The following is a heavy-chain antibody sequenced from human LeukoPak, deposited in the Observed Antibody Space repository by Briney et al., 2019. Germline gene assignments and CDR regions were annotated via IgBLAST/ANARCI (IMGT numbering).Heavy chain of an antibody. Sequence: PGGSLRLSCAASGFTFSSYAMSWVRQAPGKGLEWVSAISGSGGSTYYADSVKGRFTISRDNSKNTLYLQMNSLRAEDTAVYYCAKDLLYCSSTSCYRGRGTIFDYWGQGTLVTVSS. CDR2: ISGSGGST. CDR3: AKDLLYCSSTSCYRGRGTIFDY. D-gene: IGHD2-2*02. J-gene: IGHJ4*02. V-gene: IGHV3-23*01. CDR1: GFTFSSYA.